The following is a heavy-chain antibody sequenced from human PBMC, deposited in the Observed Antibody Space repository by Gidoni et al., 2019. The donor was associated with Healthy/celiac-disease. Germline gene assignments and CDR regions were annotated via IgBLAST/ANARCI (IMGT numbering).Heavy chain of an antibody. J-gene: IGHJ1*01. Sequence: EVQLVESGGGLVQPGGSLRLSCAASGFTFSSYWMCWVRQAPGKGLEWVANIKQDGSEKYYVDSVKGRFTISRDNAKNSLYLQMNSLRAEDTAVYYCARDLGYCSGGSCPTAEDFQHWGQGTLVTVSS. CDR1: GFTFSSYW. D-gene: IGHD2-15*01. V-gene: IGHV3-7*04. CDR2: IKQDGSEK. CDR3: ARDLGYCSGGSCPTAEDFQH.